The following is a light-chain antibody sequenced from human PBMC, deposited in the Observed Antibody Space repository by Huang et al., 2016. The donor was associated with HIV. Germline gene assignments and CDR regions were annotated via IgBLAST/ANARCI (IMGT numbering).Light chain of an antibody. CDR3: QQRSNWPIT. CDR2: DTS. V-gene: IGKV3-11*01. J-gene: IGKJ5*01. CDR1: QSVSSY. Sequence: EIVLIQSPATLSLSPGERATLSCRASQSVSSYLAWYQQKPGQTPRPLIYDTSNRATGIPARFSGSGSGTDFTLTISSLEPEDFAVYYCQQRSNWPITFGQGTRLEIK.